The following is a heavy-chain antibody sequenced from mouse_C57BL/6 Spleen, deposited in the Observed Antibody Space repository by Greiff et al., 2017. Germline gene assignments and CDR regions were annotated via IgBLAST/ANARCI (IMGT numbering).Heavy chain of an antibody. CDR3: ARNYGSSYGFAY. Sequence: EVKLMESGGGLVKPGGSLKLSCAASGFTFTDYGMHWVRQAPEKGLEWVAYISSGSSTIYYADTVKGRFTISRDNAKNTLLLQMNSLRSEATAMYYYARNYGSSYGFAYWGQGTLVTVSA. D-gene: IGHD1-1*01. CDR1: GFTFTDYG. V-gene: IGHV5-17*01. J-gene: IGHJ3*01. CDR2: ISSGSSTI.